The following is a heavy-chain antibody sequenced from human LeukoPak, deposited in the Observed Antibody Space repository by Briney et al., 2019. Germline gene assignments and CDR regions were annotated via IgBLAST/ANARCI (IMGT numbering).Heavy chain of an antibody. V-gene: IGHV3-74*01. J-gene: IGHJ4*02. Sequence: GRSLRLSCAASGITFSSSWMHWVRQAPGKGLVWVSRINSDGTTTSYADSVKGRFTISRDNAKNTLYLQMNNLRAEDTAVYYCARGESGGLDWGQGTLVTVSS. CDR3: ARGESGGLD. CDR1: GITFSSSW. D-gene: IGHD3-10*01. CDR2: INSDGTTT.